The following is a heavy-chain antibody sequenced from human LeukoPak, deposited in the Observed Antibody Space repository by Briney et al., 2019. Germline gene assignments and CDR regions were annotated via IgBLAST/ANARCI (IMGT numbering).Heavy chain of an antibody. Sequence: GASMKVSCKASGPTFTDFYMHWVRQAPGQGLEWMGWINPKSGGTKYAQKFQDTVTMTRDTSINTAYLEVSSLRSDDTAVYYCARAGISASGEFDPWGQGTLVTVSS. D-gene: IGHD1-20*01. CDR3: ARAGISASGEFDP. V-gene: IGHV1-2*02. J-gene: IGHJ5*02. CDR1: GPTFTDFY. CDR2: INPKSGGT.